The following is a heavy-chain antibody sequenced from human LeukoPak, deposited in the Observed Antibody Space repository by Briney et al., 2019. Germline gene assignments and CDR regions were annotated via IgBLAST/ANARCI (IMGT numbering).Heavy chain of an antibody. CDR1: GYTFTGYY. J-gene: IGHJ6*03. CDR2: FDPEDGES. Sequence: ASVKVSCTASGYTFTGYYMHWVRQAPGQGLEWMGGFDPEDGESIYAQKFQGRVAMTEDTSTDTAYMELSSLRSEDTAVYYCATAGTLTGDSIPSYYYFYMDVWGKGTTVTISS. CDR3: ATAGTLTGDSIPSYYYFYMDV. V-gene: IGHV1-24*01. D-gene: IGHD3-9*01.